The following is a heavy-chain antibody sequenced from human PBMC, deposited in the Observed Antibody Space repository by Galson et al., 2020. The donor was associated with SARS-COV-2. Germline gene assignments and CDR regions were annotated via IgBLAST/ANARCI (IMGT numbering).Heavy chain of an antibody. V-gene: IGHV1-69*10. CDR3: ASSGDREYP. CDR2: IIPILGIA. D-gene: IGHD7-27*01. CDR1: GGTFSSYA. J-gene: IGHJ5*02. Sequence: KISCKASGGTFSSYAISWVRQAPGQGLEWMGGIIPILGIANYAQKFQGRVTITADKSTSTAYMELSSLRSEDTAVYYCASSGDREYPWGQGTLVTVSS.